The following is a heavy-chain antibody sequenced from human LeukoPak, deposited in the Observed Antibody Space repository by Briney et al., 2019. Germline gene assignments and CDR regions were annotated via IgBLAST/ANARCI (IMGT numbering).Heavy chain of an antibody. CDR1: GFTFSSYS. CDR2: ISSSSSYI. J-gene: IGHJ4*02. CDR3: ASSVMVRGVIYYFDY. D-gene: IGHD3-10*01. Sequence: GGSLRLSCAASGFTFSSYSMNWVRQAPGKGLEWVSSISSSSSYIYYADSVKGRFTISRDNAKNSLYLQMNSLRAEDTAVYYCASSVMVRGVIYYFDYWGQGTLVTVSS. V-gene: IGHV3-21*01.